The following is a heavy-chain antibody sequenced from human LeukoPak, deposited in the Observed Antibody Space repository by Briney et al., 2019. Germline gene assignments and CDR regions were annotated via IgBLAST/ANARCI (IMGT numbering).Heavy chain of an antibody. CDR3: ARHLSKGDYDDY. V-gene: IGHV4-38-2*02. J-gene: IGHJ4*02. CDR1: GYSISSGYY. Sequence: SETLSLACTVSGYSISSGYYWGCIRQPPGKGLEWIGSFDQSGSTYYNPSLKSRVTISVDTSKNQFSLKLSSVTAADTAVYYCARHLSKGDYDDYWGQGTLVTVSS. CDR2: FDQSGST. D-gene: IGHD2-21*01.